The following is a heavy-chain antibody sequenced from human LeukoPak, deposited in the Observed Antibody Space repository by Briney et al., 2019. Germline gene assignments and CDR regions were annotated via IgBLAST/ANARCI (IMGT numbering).Heavy chain of an antibody. Sequence: SETLSLTCTVSGGSISSSSYYWGWIRQPPGKGLEWIGSIYYSGSTYYNPSLKSRVTISVDTSKNQFSLKLSSVTAADTAVYYCASPNCSGGSCYLTGIGYWGQGTLVTVSS. J-gene: IGHJ4*02. CDR1: GGSISSSSYY. D-gene: IGHD2-15*01. CDR3: ASPNCSGGSCYLTGIGY. CDR2: IYYSGST. V-gene: IGHV4-39*01.